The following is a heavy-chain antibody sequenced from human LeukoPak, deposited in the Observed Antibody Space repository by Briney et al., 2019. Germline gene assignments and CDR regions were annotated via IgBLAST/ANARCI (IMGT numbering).Heavy chain of an antibody. Sequence: GGSLRLSCAASGFTFSSYAMHWVRQAPGKGLEWVAVISYDGSNKYYADSVKGRFTISRDNSKNTLYLQMNSLRAEDTAVYYCARDLRAAGYFDYWGQGTLVTVSS. CDR2: ISYDGSNK. V-gene: IGHV3-30*04. CDR1: GFTFSSYA. J-gene: IGHJ4*02. D-gene: IGHD6-13*01. CDR3: ARDLRAAGYFDY.